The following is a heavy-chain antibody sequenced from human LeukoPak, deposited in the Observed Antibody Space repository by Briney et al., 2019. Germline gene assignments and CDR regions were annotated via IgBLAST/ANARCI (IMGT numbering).Heavy chain of an antibody. CDR1: GGSFSGYY. V-gene: IGHV4-34*01. J-gene: IGHJ4*02. CDR2: INHSGST. D-gene: IGHD3-22*01. Sequence: SETLSLTCAVSGGSFSGYYWSWIRQPPGKGLEWIGEINHSGSTNYNPSLKRRVTISVDTSKNQFSLKLSSVTAADTAVYYCARGRGTYYYDSSGYYYDYWGQGTLVTVSS. CDR3: ARGRGTYYYDSSGYYYDY.